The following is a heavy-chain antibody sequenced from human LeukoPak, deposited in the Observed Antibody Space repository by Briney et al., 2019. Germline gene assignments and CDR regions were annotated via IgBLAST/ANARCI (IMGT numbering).Heavy chain of an antibody. CDR2: IYHSGST. CDR1: GGSISSGGYS. V-gene: IGHV4-30-2*01. D-gene: IGHD3-10*01. J-gene: IGHJ4*02. CDR3: ARDRGGGVNY. Sequence: SETLSLTCAVSGGSISSGGYSWSWIRQPPGKGLEWIGYIYHSGSTYYNPSLKSRVTISVDRSKNQFSLKLSSVTAADTAVYYCARDRGGGVNYWGQGTLVTVSS.